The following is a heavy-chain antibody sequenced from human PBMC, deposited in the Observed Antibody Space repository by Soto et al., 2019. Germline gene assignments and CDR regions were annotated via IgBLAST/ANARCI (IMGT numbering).Heavy chain of an antibody. D-gene: IGHD6-19*01. CDR3: ARDSHVGSGWQLTADY. J-gene: IGHJ4*02. Sequence: GGSLRLSCAASGFTFSSYGMHWVRQAPGKGLEWVAVIWYDGSNKYYAESVKGRFTISRDNSKNTLYLQMNSLRAEDTAVYYCARDSHVGSGWQLTADYWGQGTMVTVSS. CDR2: IWYDGSNK. CDR1: GFTFSSYG. V-gene: IGHV3-33*01.